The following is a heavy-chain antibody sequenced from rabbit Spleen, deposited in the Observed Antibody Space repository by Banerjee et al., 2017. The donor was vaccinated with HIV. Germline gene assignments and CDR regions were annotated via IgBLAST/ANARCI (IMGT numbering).Heavy chain of an antibody. J-gene: IGHJ6*01. CDR2: IAGGSSGFT. CDR1: GFSFSSSDY. D-gene: IGHD8-1*01. Sequence: QSLEESGGDLVKPGGTLTLTCTASGFSFSSSDYMCWVRQAPGKGLEWISCIAGGSSGFTYSATWAKGRFTISKTSSTTVTLQKTSLTVADTATYFCARDTGSSFSTYGMDLWGPGTLVTVS. CDR3: ARDTGSSFSTYGMDL. V-gene: IGHV1S40*01.